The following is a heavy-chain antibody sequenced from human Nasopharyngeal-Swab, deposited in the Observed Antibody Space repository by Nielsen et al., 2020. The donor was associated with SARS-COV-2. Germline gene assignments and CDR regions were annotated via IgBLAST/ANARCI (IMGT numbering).Heavy chain of an antibody. D-gene: IGHD2-15*01. CDR1: GGSISSYY. J-gene: IGHJ5*02. Sequence: SETLSLTCTVSGGSISSYYWGWIRQPPGKGLEWIGSIYYSGSTYYNPSLKSRVTISVDTSKNQFSLKLSSVTAADTAVYYCARVVAVVAATWFDPWGQGTLVTVSS. CDR2: IYYSGST. CDR3: ARVVAVVAATWFDP. V-gene: IGHV4-39*07.